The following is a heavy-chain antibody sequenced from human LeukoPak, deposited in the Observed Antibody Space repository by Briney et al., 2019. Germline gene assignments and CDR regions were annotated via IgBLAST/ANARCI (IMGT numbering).Heavy chain of an antibody. Sequence: GGSLRLSCAASGFTFGRYAMICVRRSPGKGLEWVSAISGSGGSTYYADSVKGRFTISRDNSKNTLYLQMNSVRAEDTAVYYCAKGSYGSGRGGGYDYWGQGTLVTVSS. CDR3: AKGSYGSGRGGGYDY. J-gene: IGHJ4*02. CDR1: GFTFGRYA. CDR2: ISGSGGST. V-gene: IGHV3-23*01. D-gene: IGHD3-10*01.